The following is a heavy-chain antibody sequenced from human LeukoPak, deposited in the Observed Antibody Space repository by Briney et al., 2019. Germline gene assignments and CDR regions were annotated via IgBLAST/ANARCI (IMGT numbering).Heavy chain of an antibody. Sequence: GGSLRLSCAASGFTFSSYEMNWVRQAPGKGLEWVSYISSSGSTIYYADSVKGRFTISRDNAKNSLYLQMNSLRAEDTAVYYCARVLSDYDFWSGYRPSSSDYWGQGTLVTLSS. CDR1: GFTFSSYE. CDR3: ARVLSDYDFWSGYRPSSSDY. J-gene: IGHJ4*02. D-gene: IGHD3-3*01. V-gene: IGHV3-48*03. CDR2: ISSSGSTI.